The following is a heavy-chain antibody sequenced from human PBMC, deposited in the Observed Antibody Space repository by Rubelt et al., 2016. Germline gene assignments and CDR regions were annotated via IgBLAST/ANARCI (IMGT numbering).Heavy chain of an antibody. V-gene: IGHV4-38-2*02. Sequence: QVQLQESGPGLVKPSETLSLTCTVSGYSINNGYYWGWIRQPPGKGLAWIASFFHDGSTKYNPSLKSRVTMSKDGSKNQFSLNRSAVTAADTAVYYCARPTGASSASGSFLVWGQGTLVTVSS. D-gene: IGHD3-10*01. CDR1: GYSINNGYY. J-gene: IGHJ4*02. CDR3: ARPTGASSASGSFLV. CDR2: FFHDGST.